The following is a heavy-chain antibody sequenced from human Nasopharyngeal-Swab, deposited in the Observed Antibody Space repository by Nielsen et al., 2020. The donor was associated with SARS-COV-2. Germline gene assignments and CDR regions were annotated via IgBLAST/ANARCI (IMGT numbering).Heavy chain of an antibody. D-gene: IGHD2-2*02. CDR2: ISGSGGST. J-gene: IGHJ4*02. CDR3: AKGGYCSSTSCYIDY. V-gene: IGHV3-23*01. CDR1: GFTFSSYA. Sequence: GGSLRLSCAASGFTFSSYAMSWVRQAPGKGLEWVSAISGSGGSTYYADSVKGRFTISRDNSKNTLYLQMNSLRAEDMAVYYCAKGGYCSSTSCYIDYWGQGTLVTVSS.